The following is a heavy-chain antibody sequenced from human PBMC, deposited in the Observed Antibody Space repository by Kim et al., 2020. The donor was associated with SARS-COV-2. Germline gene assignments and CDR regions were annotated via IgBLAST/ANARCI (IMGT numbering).Heavy chain of an antibody. J-gene: IGHJ4*01. V-gene: IGHV4-31*03. CDR1: GGSISSSGYS. Sequence: SETLSLTCSVSGGSISSSGYSWSWIRQHPGKGLEWIGYIYYSGSTYYNPSLKSRVTISVDTSKNQFSLNLSSVTAADTAVYYCARALYRVTANYYFDYWG. CDR2: IYYSGST. D-gene: IGHD2-21*02. CDR3: ARALYRVTANYYFDY.